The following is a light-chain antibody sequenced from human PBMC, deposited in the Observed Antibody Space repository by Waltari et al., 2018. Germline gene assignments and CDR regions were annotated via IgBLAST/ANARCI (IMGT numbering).Light chain of an antibody. CDR3: SSYARSNTVV. CDR2: EVS. CDR1: SSDVGGYNY. V-gene: IGLV2-8*01. Sequence: QSALTQPPSASGSPGQSVTIPCPGTSSDVGGYNYVSWYQQHPGKAPNLMMYEVSQRPSGVPDRFSGSKSGNAASLTVSGLQAEDEADYYCSSYARSNTVVFGGGTQLTGL. J-gene: IGLJ2*01.